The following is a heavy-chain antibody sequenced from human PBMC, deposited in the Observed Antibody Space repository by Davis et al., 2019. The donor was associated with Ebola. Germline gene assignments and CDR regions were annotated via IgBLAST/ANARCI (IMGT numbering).Heavy chain of an antibody. J-gene: IGHJ5*02. CDR2: INPSGGST. V-gene: IGHV1-46*01. D-gene: IGHD2-8*01. CDR1: GYTFTSYY. CDR3: ASTGHTKYCTNGVCWRYNWFDP. Sequence: ASVKVSCKASGYTFTSYYMHWVRQAPGQGLEWMGIINPSGGSTSYAQKFQGRVTMTRDTSTSTVYMELSSLRSEDTAVYYCASTGHTKYCTNGVCWRYNWFDPWGQGALVTVSS.